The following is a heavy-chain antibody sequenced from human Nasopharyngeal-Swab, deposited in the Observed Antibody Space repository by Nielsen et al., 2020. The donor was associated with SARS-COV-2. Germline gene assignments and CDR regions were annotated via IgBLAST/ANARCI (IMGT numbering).Heavy chain of an antibody. J-gene: IGHJ3*02. V-gene: IGHV1-46*01. D-gene: IGHD3-3*01. CDR1: GYTFTSYY. Sequence: ASVKVSCKASGYTFTSYYMHWVRQAPGQGLEWMGIINPSGGSTSYAQKFQGRVTMTRDTSTSTVYMELSSLRSEDTAVYYCARDRRITIFGVVIKPGDAFDIWGQGTMVTFSS. CDR2: INPSGGST. CDR3: ARDRRITIFGVVIKPGDAFDI.